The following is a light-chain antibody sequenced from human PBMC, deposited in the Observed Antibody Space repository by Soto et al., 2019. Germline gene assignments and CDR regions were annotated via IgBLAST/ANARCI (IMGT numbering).Light chain of an antibody. CDR2: AAS. Sequence: DIQMTQSPSALSASVGDRVTITCRASQGISNYLAWYQQKPGKAPKLLIYAASTLQSGVPSRFSGSGSGTAFTLTISSLQPEDVPTYDCQKYNSAPVDFGQGTKLEIK. CDR3: QKYNSAPVD. V-gene: IGKV1-27*01. CDR1: QGISNY. J-gene: IGKJ2*01.